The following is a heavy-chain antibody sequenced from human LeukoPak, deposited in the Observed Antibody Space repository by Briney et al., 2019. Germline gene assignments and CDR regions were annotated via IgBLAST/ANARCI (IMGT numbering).Heavy chain of an antibody. CDR3: ARDHITMVRGVPDY. Sequence: GGSLRLSFAASGFPFSDYYMSWIRPAPGKGLEWVSYISSSGSTIYYADSVKGRFTISRDNAKNSLYLQMNSLRAEDTAVYYCARDHITMVRGVPDYWGQGTLVTVSS. CDR1: GFPFSDYY. CDR2: ISSSGSTI. J-gene: IGHJ4*02. V-gene: IGHV3-11*01. D-gene: IGHD3-10*01.